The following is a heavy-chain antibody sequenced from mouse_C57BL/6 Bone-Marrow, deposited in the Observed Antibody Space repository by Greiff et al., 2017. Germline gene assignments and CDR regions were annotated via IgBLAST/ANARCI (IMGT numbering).Heavy chain of an antibody. CDR1: GFNIKDDH. Sequence: EVQLQQSGAELVRPGASVKLSCTASGFNIKDDHMHWVKQRPEQGLEWIGGIDPENGDTEYASKFQGKATITADTSSNTAYLQLSGLTSEDTAVYCCTPGDYGKGGQGTLVTVSA. D-gene: IGHD2-13*01. J-gene: IGHJ3*01. CDR2: IDPENGDT. V-gene: IGHV14-4*01. CDR3: TPGDYGK.